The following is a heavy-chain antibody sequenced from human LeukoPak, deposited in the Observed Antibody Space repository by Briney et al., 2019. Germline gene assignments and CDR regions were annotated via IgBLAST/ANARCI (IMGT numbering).Heavy chain of an antibody. CDR1: GFTFDDYG. CDR2: INWNGGST. V-gene: IGHV3-20*04. CDR3: ARVGYSSSWSPSDY. J-gene: IGHJ4*02. Sequence: GGSLRLSCAASGFTFDDYGMSWVRQAPGKGLEWVSGINWNGGSTGYADSVKGRFTISRDNAKNSLYLQMNSLRAEDTAVYYCARVGYSSSWSPSDYWGQGALVTVSS. D-gene: IGHD6-13*01.